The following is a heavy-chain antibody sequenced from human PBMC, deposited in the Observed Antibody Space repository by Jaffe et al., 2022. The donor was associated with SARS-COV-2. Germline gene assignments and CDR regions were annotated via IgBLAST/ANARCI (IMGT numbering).Heavy chain of an antibody. V-gene: IGHV3-7*03. D-gene: IGHD3-10*01. Sequence: EEQLVESGGGLVQPGGSLRLSCAASEINFSSHWMTWVRQPPGKGLEWVANIKQDGSEKYYVDSVKGRFTIARDNAKNLVFLQMYSLRADDAAVYYCSRLTYGSGGFDIWGQGTVVTVSS. CDR1: EINFSSHW. CDR2: IKQDGSEK. J-gene: IGHJ3*02. CDR3: SRLTYGSGGFDI.